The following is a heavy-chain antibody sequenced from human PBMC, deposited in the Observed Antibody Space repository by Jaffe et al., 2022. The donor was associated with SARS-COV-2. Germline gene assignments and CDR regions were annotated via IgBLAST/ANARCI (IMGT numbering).Heavy chain of an antibody. CDR2: ISAYNGNT. CDR3: ARYCSSTSCYEGNYYYGMDV. Sequence: QVQLVQSGAEVKKPGASVKVSCKASGYTFTSYGISWVRQAPGQGLEWMGWISAYNGNTNYAQKLQGRVTMTTDTSTSTAYMELRSLRSDDTAVYYCARYCSSTSCYEGNYYYGMDVWGQGTTVTVSS. CDR1: GYTFTSYG. J-gene: IGHJ6*02. V-gene: IGHV1-18*01. D-gene: IGHD2-2*01.